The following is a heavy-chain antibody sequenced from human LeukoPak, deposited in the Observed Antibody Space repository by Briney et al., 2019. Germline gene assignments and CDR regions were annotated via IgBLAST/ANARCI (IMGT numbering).Heavy chain of an antibody. J-gene: IGHJ6*02. CDR3: GGWTTVATPVSYYYYGMDV. V-gene: IGHV3-53*01. Sequence: PGGSLRLSCAASGFTVSRNYMSWVRQAPGKGLEWVSVIYRDGTTYYADSVKGRFTISRDISKNTLYLQMNSLRAEDTAVYYCGGWTTVATPVSYYYYGMDVWGQGTTVTVSS. D-gene: IGHD4-23*01. CDR2: IYRDGTT. CDR1: GFTVSRNY.